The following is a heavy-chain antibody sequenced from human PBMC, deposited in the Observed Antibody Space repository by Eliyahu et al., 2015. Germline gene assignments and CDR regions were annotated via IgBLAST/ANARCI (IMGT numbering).Heavy chain of an antibody. CDR3: AKVGYGGYDLGYYFDY. Sequence: EVQLVXSGGGLVQPGRSLRLSXXASGFXFDXYAMHWVRQAPGKGLXWVSGISWNSGSIGYADSVKGRFTISRDNAKNSLYLQMNSLRAEDTALYYCAKVGYGGYDLGYYFDYWGQGTLVTVSS. CDR1: GFXFDXYA. D-gene: IGHD5-12*01. V-gene: IGHV3-9*01. CDR2: ISWNSGSI. J-gene: IGHJ4*02.